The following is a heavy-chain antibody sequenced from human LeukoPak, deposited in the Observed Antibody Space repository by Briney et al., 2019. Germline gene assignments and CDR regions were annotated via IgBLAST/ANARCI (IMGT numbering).Heavy chain of an antibody. Sequence: GGSLRLSCAASEFTFSSYWMSWVRQAPGKGLEWVANIKQDGGQIYYLESVKGRFTVSGDNAKNSLYLQMNSLRAEDTAVYYCARLGARQMLEYWGQGTLVTVSS. CDR1: EFTFSSYW. D-gene: IGHD4-17*01. V-gene: IGHV3-7*01. CDR2: IKQDGGQI. J-gene: IGHJ4*02. CDR3: ARLGARQMLEY.